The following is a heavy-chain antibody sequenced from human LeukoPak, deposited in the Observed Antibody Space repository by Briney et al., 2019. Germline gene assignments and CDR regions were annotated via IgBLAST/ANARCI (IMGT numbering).Heavy chain of an antibody. CDR1: GGTFSSYA. V-gene: IGHV1-69*13. CDR2: IIPIFGTA. J-gene: IGHJ4*02. CDR3: ARDGYSSSSFTPFDY. D-gene: IGHD6-6*01. Sequence: SVKVSCKASGGTFSSYAISRVRQAPGQGLEWMGGIIPIFGTANYAQKFQGRVTITADESTSTAYMELSSLRSEDTAVYYCARDGYSSSSFTPFDYWGQGTLVTVSS.